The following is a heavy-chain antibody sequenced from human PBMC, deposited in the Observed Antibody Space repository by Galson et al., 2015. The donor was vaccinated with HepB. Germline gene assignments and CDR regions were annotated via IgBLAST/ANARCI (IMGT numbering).Heavy chain of an antibody. CDR2: IRSKANNYAT. CDR1: GFTFSGSA. CDR3: SRLGDFSGYSSR. Sequence: LRLSCAASGFTFSGSAIHWVRQASGKGPEWVGCIRSKANNYATSYVPSLKGRFTISRDDSKNMAYLHMKSLKTEDTAVYYCSRLGDFSGYSSRWGQGTLVTVSS. V-gene: IGHV3-73*01. D-gene: IGHD6-13*01. J-gene: IGHJ4*02.